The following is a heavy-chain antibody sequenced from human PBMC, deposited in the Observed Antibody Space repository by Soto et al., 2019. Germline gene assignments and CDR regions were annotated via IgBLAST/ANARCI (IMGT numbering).Heavy chain of an antibody. Sequence: GGSLRLSCAASGFTFSSYAMGWVRQAPRKGLEWVSAISGNGGSTYYADSVKGRFTISRDNSNDTLYLQMNSLRAEDTAVYYCEKAGYCSSGTCAARYYYMDVWGKGTTVTVSS. J-gene: IGHJ6*03. V-gene: IGHV3-23*01. CDR3: EKAGYCSSGTCAARYYYMDV. CDR2: ISGNGGST. D-gene: IGHD2-15*01. CDR1: GFTFSSYA.